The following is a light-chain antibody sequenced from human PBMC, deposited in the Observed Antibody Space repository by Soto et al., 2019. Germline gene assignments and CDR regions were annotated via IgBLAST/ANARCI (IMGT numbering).Light chain of an antibody. Sequence: DIQMTQSPSTLSASIGDRIIITCRASQSINTWLAWYQQKPGEAPKLLIYDGSTLARGVPSRFSGSGSETEFTLTISRLQPDDFATFYCKQYQTYSRTFGQGTKVEV. CDR3: KQYQTYSRT. J-gene: IGKJ1*01. CDR2: DGS. V-gene: IGKV1-5*03. CDR1: QSINTW.